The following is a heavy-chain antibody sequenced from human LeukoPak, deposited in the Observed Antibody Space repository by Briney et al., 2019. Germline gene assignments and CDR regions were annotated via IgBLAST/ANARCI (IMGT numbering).Heavy chain of an antibody. CDR3: ARDRAYYYGSGTSIPFDY. Sequence: ASVKVSCKPSGYTFTSYGISWVREAPGQVLEWMGWISAYNGNTNYAQKLQGRVTMTTDTSTSTAYMELRSLRSDDTAVYYCARDRAYYYGSGTSIPFDYWGQGTLVTVSS. V-gene: IGHV1-18*01. J-gene: IGHJ4*02. CDR1: GYTFTSYG. CDR2: ISAYNGNT. D-gene: IGHD3-10*01.